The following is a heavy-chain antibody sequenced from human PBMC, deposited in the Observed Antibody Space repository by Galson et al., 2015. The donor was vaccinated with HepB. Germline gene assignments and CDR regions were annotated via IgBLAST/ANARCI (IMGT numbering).Heavy chain of an antibody. CDR1: GYTFTSYD. J-gene: IGHJ6*03. D-gene: IGHD3-3*01. CDR3: ARGYKLKNPRRITIFGVVNLNYYYYYMDV. V-gene: IGHV1-8*01. Sequence: CKASGYTFTSYDINWVRQATGQGLEWMGWMNPNSGNTGYAQKFQGRVTMTRNTSISTAYMGLSSLRSEDTAVYYCARGYKLKNPRRITIFGVVNLNYYYYYMDVWGKGTTVTVSS. CDR2: MNPNSGNT.